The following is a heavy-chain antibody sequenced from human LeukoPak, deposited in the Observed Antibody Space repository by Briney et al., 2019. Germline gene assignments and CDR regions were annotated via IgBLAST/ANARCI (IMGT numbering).Heavy chain of an antibody. D-gene: IGHD1-20*01. CDR3: AKDTPNWNDEIDAFDI. V-gene: IGHV3-23*01. CDR1: GFTFSSYA. J-gene: IGHJ3*02. CDR2: ISGSGGST. Sequence: PGGSLRLSCAASGFTFSSYAMSWVRQAPGKGLEWVSAISGSGGSTYYADSVKGRFTISRDNSKNTLYLQMNSLRAEDTAVYYCAKDTPNWNDEIDAFDIWGQGTMVTVSS.